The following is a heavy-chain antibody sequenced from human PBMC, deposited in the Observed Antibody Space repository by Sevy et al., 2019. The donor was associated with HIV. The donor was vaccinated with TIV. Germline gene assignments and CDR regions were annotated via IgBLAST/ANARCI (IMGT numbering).Heavy chain of an antibody. J-gene: IGHJ4*02. V-gene: IGHV4-59*08. D-gene: IGHD1-26*01. CDR3: AGENAWGRGYS. CDR2: IYYNGHI. Sequence: SETRSLTCTVSGGSITSLYWNWIRQPPGKGLEWVANIYYNGHINYNPSLKSRVTLSLDTSKNQFSLRLSSVTAAVTAMYYCAGENAWGRGYSWGQGTLVTVSS. CDR1: GGSITSLY.